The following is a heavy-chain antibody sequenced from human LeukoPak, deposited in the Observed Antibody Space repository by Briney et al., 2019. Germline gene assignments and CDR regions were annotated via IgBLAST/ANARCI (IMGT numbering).Heavy chain of an antibody. CDR1: GFTLSSYA. J-gene: IGHJ3*02. CDR2: ISYDGSNK. V-gene: IGHV3-30-3*01. CDR3: ARGIGAFDI. D-gene: IGHD2-15*01. Sequence: GGSLRLSCAASGFTLSSYAMHWVRQAPGKGLEWVAVISYDGSNKYYADSVKGRFTISRDNSKNTLYLQMNSLRAEDTAVYYCARGIGAFDIWGQGTMVTVSS.